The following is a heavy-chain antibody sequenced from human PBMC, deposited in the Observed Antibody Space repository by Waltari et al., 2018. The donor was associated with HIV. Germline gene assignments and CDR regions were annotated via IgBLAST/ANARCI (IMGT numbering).Heavy chain of an antibody. V-gene: IGHV3-23*01. D-gene: IGHD1-1*01. J-gene: IGHJ4*02. Sequence: EVQLLESGGGLAQPGGSLRLSCAASGFTFGSYAMAWVGQAPGKGVEWVSVISARCNTYYADSVKGRFTISRDNSKNTLYLQMNSLRADDTALYYCAKGWNGDFWGQGTLVTVSS. CDR3: AKGWNGDF. CDR1: GFTFGSYA. CDR2: ISARCNT.